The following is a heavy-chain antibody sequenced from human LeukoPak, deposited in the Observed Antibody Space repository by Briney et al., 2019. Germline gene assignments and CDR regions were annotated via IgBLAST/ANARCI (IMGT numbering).Heavy chain of an antibody. Sequence: PGGSLRLSCAASGFTFRSYGMNWVRQAPGKGLVWVSSITSSGSYIYYADSVKGRFTIARDNAKNSLYLQMNSLRVEDTAVYYCARDTHSGDLLDYWGQGTLVTVSS. J-gene: IGHJ4*02. CDR3: ARDTHSGDLLDY. V-gene: IGHV3-21*01. D-gene: IGHD7-27*01. CDR2: ITSSGSYI. CDR1: GFTFRSYG.